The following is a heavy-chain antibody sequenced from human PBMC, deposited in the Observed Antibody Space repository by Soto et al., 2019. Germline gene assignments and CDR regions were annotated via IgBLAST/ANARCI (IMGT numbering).Heavy chain of an antibody. CDR2: TSYDGNNE. V-gene: IGHV3-30*18. J-gene: IGHJ4*02. Sequence: GGSLRLSCAASGFTFSNYAMHWVRRAPGKGLEWMALTSYDGNNEYYTDSVKGRFTISRDNSKNTLFLQMNSPRPEDTAVYYCAKDKGVFNWATSYFDYWGQGALVTVSS. CDR1: GFTFSNYA. CDR3: AKDKGVFNWATSYFDY. D-gene: IGHD1-1*01.